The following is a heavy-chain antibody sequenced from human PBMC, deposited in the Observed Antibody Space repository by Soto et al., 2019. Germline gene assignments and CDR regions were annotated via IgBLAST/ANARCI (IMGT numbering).Heavy chain of an antibody. CDR2: IYHSGST. J-gene: IGHJ6*02. D-gene: IGHD3-22*01. CDR3: ATNYYDSYRYCYYGMDV. CDR1: GGSISSGGYS. Sequence: PSETLSLTCAVSGGSISSGGYSWSWIRQPPGKGLEWIGYIYHSGSTYYNPSLKSRVTISVDRSKNQFSLKLSSVTAADTAVYYCATNYYDSYRYCYYGMDVWGQGTTVTVSS. V-gene: IGHV4-30-2*01.